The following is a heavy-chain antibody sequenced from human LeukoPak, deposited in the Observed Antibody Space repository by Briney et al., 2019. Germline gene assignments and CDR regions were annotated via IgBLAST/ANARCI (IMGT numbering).Heavy chain of an antibody. CDR1: GGSFSGYY. CDR2: INHSGST. J-gene: IGHJ4*02. CDR3: ARGAALSFDY. D-gene: IGHD6-25*01. Sequence: NTGGSLRLSCAVYGGSFSGYYWSWIRQPPGKGLEWIGEINHSGSTNYNPSLKSRVTISVDTSKNQFSLKLSSVTAADTAVDYCARGAALSFDYWGQGTLVTVSS. V-gene: IGHV4-34*01.